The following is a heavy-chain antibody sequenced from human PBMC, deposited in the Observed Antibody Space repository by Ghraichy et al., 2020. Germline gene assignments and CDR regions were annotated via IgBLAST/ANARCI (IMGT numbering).Heavy chain of an antibody. V-gene: IGHV3-48*02. J-gene: IGHJ1*01. D-gene: IGHD6-25*01. CDR2: ISVGGGTK. CDR3: ARVGKAAPGTGEYFQH. Sequence: GGSLRLSCAGSGFTFSSYGMNWVRQAPGKGLEWLSFISVGGGTKYYADSVKGRFTISRDDAENSLFLQMNSLRDEDTAVYYCARVGKAAPGTGEYFQHWGQGRLVTVSS. CDR1: GFTFSSYG.